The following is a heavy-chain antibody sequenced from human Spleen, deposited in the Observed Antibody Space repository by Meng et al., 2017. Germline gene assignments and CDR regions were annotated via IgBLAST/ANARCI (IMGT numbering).Heavy chain of an antibody. V-gene: IGHV4-59*01. Sequence: QVRLQQSGPGLVQPSETLSLTCTVSGGSISSYYWSCIRQHPGKGLEWIGYIYYSGSTNYNPSLQSRGTISVDTSKNQFSLTLSSVTAADTAVYYCARVVAGTGDYWGQGTLVTVSS. D-gene: IGHD6-19*01. CDR3: ARVVAGTGDY. CDR2: IYYSGST. J-gene: IGHJ4*02. CDR1: GGSISSYY.